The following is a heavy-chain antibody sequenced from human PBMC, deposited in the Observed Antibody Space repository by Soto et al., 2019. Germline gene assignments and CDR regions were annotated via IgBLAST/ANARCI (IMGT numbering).Heavy chain of an antibody. CDR3: ARDYRFKGGIAARPLWFDP. CDR1: GYTFTSYG. Sequence: ASVKVSCKASGYTFTSYGISWVRQAPGQGLEWMGWISAYNGNTNYAQKLQGRVTMTTDTSTSTAYMELRSLRSDDTAVYYCARDYRFKGGIAARPLWFDPWGQGTLVTVSS. D-gene: IGHD6-6*01. CDR2: ISAYNGNT. V-gene: IGHV1-18*01. J-gene: IGHJ5*02.